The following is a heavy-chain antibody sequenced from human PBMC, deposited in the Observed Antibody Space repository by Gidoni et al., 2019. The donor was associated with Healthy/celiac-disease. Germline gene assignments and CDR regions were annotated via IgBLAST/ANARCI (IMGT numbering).Heavy chain of an antibody. CDR2: IDWDDDK. D-gene: IGHD3-9*01. V-gene: IGHV2-70*01. CDR3: ARALRDYYDILTIDY. CDR1: GFSLSTSGMC. J-gene: IGHJ4*02. Sequence: QVTLRESGPALVKPTQTLTLTCTFSGFSLSTSGMCVSWIRQPPGKALEWLALIDWDDDKYYSTSLKTRLTISKDTSKNQVVLTMTNMDPVDTATYYCARALRDYYDILTIDYWGQGTLVTVSS.